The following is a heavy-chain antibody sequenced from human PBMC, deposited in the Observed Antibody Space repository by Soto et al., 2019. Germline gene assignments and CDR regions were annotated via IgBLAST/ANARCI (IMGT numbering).Heavy chain of an antibody. V-gene: IGHV3-9*01. CDR2: MSWNRGSI. CDR1: GFTFDDFA. J-gene: IGHJ4*02. CDR3: AKDISLGELSAPDH. D-gene: IGHD3-16*02. Sequence: GGSLRLSCVASGFTFDDFAMHWVRQAPGKGLEWVSGMSWNRGSIVYADSVKGRFTISRDNAKNSLYLQMNRLRPEDTALYYRAKDISLGELSAPDHWGQGTLVTVSS.